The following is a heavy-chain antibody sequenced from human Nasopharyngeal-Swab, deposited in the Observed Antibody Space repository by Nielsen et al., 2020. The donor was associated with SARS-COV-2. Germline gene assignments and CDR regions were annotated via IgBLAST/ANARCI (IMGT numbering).Heavy chain of an antibody. J-gene: IGHJ4*02. D-gene: IGHD3-22*01. CDR2: ISGSGGST. Sequence: GESLKISCAASGFTFSSYATSWVRQAPGKGLEWVSAISGSGGSTYYADSVKGRFTISRDNSKNTLYLQMNSLRAEDTAVYYCAKDRALYYYDSSGYYYSSYWGQGTLVTVSS. V-gene: IGHV3-23*01. CDR1: GFTFSSYA. CDR3: AKDRALYYYDSSGYYYSSY.